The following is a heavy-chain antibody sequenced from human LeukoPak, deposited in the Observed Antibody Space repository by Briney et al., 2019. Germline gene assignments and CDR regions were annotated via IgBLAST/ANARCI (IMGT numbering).Heavy chain of an antibody. CDR1: GYTFIGYY. CDR2: INPNSGGT. Sequence: GASVKVSCKASGYTFIGYYMHWVRQAPGQGLEWMGWINPNSGGTNYAQKFQGRVTMTRDTSISTAYMELSRLRSDDTAVYYCARGKQDRDSSSWIQYYYYYYGMDVWGQGTTVTVSS. V-gene: IGHV1-2*02. J-gene: IGHJ6*02. D-gene: IGHD6-13*01. CDR3: ARGKQDRDSSSWIQYYYYYYGMDV.